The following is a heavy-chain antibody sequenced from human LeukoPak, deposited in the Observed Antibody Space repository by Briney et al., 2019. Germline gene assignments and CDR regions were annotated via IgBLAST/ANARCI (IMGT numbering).Heavy chain of an antibody. CDR3: ARGGKYHFDY. CDR2: IKEEGSEK. J-gene: IGHJ4*02. CDR1: GFTFSSYW. V-gene: IGHV3-7*01. Sequence: AGGSLRLSCAASGFTFSSYWMSWVRQAPGKGLEWVANIKEEGSEKYYVDSVKGRFTISRDNAKNSLYLQMDSLRAEDTAVYYCARGGKYHFDYWGQGTLVTVSS. D-gene: IGHD1-26*01.